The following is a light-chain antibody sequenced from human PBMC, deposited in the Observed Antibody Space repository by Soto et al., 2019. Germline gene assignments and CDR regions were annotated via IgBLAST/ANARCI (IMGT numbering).Light chain of an antibody. V-gene: IGKV1-9*01. CDR3: QKLDAYPLT. CDR1: QDISTF. J-gene: IGKJ3*01. Sequence: IQLTQSPYSLSASVGDRVAITCRASQDISTFLAWYQQKPGRAPKVLIVDASTLRSGVPSRFSGSGSGTVFTLTISGLQPDDFATYYCQKLDAYPLTFGPGTKVDIK. CDR2: DAS.